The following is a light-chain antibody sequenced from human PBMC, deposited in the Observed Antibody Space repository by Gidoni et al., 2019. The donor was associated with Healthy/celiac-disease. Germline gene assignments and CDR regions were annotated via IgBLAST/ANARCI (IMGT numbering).Light chain of an antibody. CDR2: AAS. J-gene: IGKJ3*01. V-gene: IGKV3-15*01. CDR3: QQGKT. Sequence: EIVLTQSPATLSVSPGERAILSCRASQSVSSNLAWYQQKPGQAPRLVIYAASARATGIPARFSGSGSETEFTLTITSLQSEDFAVYYCQQGKTFGPGTKVDIK. CDR1: QSVSSN.